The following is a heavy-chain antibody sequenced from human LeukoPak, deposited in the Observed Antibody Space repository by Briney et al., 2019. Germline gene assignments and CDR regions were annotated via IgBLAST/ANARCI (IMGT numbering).Heavy chain of an antibody. V-gene: IGHV3-21*01. J-gene: IGHJ4*02. CDR2: ISSDANHI. D-gene: IGHD2-2*01. CDR3: ASYGTSWRYYFDY. CDR1: GFAFSSYS. Sequence: GGSLRLSCAASGFAFSSYSMNRVRQAPGKGLEWVSSISSDANHIYYADSVKGRFTISRDNAKNSLYLQMNSLQAEDTAVYYCASYGTSWRYYFDYWGQGTLVTVSS.